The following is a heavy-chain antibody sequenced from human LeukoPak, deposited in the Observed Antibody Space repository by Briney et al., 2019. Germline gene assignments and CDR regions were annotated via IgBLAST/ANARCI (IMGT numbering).Heavy chain of an antibody. Sequence: PSQTLSLTCTVSGGSLITGNYYWTWIRQPAGMGLEWIGRIHSSGTTYYSPSFKSRVTISADTSKNQFFLKVNFVTAADTAVYYCVRGGSAAGVFFDYWGQGIQATVSS. CDR1: GGSLITGNYY. V-gene: IGHV4-61*02. J-gene: IGHJ4*02. CDR2: IHSSGTT. D-gene: IGHD6-13*01. CDR3: VRGGSAAGVFFDY.